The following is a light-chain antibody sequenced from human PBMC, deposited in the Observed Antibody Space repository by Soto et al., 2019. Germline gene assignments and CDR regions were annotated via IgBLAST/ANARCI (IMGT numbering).Light chain of an antibody. CDR2: ATS. Sequence: DVQMTQSPSSLSAFVGDRVTITCRASRGIAPYLAWFQQKPGKVPKLLIYATSTLQSGVPSRFSGSGSGTDFTLTINSLQPEDVGTYYCQKYNRAPLTFGGGTKVEIK. J-gene: IGKJ4*01. V-gene: IGKV1-27*01. CDR1: RGIAPY. CDR3: QKYNRAPLT.